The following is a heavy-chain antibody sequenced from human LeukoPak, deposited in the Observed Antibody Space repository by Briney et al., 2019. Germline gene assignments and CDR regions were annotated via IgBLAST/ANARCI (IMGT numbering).Heavy chain of an antibody. CDR2: VFRTGGT. CDR3: SGERAGTIVDF. J-gene: IGHJ4*02. V-gene: IGHV4-38-2*02. Sequence: SETLSLTCTVSSFSFTTVYYWGWIRPPPGKGLEWIGSVFRTGGTYYNPSLRNRVSISLDMSKNQFSLSLHSVTAADTAVYYCSGERAGTIVDFWGRGTLVTVSS. CDR1: SFSFTTVYY. D-gene: IGHD3-3*01.